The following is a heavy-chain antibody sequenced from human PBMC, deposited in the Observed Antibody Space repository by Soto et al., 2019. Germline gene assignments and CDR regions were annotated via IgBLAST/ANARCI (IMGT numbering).Heavy chain of an antibody. CDR1: GYTFTSYG. CDR2: ISAYNGNT. CDR3: ARDPLRYCSSTSCATEYFQH. V-gene: IGHV1-18*01. Sequence: QVQLVQSGAEVKKPGASVKVSCKASGYTFTSYGISWVRQAPGQGLEWMGWISAYNGNTNYAQKLQGRVTMTTDTSTSTAYMELRSLRSDDTAVYYCARDPLRYCSSTSCATEYFQHWSQGTLVTVSS. J-gene: IGHJ1*01. D-gene: IGHD2-2*01.